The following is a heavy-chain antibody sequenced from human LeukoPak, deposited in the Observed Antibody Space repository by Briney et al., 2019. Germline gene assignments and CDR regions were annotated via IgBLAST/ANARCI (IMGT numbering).Heavy chain of an antibody. J-gene: IGHJ3*02. CDR2: INPLTGDT. D-gene: IGHD2-2*01. Sequence: ASVKVSCKASGYTFTGYFIHWVRQAPGQGLEWMGWINPLTGDTNSAQKFQGRVTMTRDTSISTAYMELSRLRSDDTAVYYCARDKRPAPAASFDIWGQGTLVTVSS. V-gene: IGHV1-2*02. CDR3: ARDKRPAPAASFDI. CDR1: GYTFTGYF.